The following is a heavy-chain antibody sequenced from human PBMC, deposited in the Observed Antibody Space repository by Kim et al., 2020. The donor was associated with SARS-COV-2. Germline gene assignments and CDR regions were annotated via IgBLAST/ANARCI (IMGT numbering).Heavy chain of an antibody. CDR3: ARGGEVAVAGGSSRGNWFDP. J-gene: IGHJ5*02. CDR1: GYTFTGYY. D-gene: IGHD6-19*01. Sequence: ASVKVSCKASGYTFTGYYMHWVRQAPGQGLEWMGWINPNSGGTNYAQKFQGWVTMTRDTSISTAYMELSRLRSDDTAVYYCARGGEVAVAGGSSRGNWFDPWGQGTLVTVSS. CDR2: INPNSGGT. V-gene: IGHV1-2*04.